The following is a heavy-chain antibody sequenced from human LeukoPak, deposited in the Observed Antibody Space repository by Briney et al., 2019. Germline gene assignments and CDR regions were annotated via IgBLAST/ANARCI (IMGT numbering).Heavy chain of an antibody. Sequence: GGSLRLSCAASGFTFSSYNMNWVRQAPGKGPEWVSSITSSSSYIYYADSVKGRFTISRDNAKNSLCLQMDSLRVEDTAVYYCARDPYSGSYGPYYYYYMDVWGKGTTVTISS. V-gene: IGHV3-21*06. D-gene: IGHD1-26*01. CDR1: GFTFSSYN. CDR3: ARDPYSGSYGPYYYYYMDV. J-gene: IGHJ6*03. CDR2: ITSSSSYI.